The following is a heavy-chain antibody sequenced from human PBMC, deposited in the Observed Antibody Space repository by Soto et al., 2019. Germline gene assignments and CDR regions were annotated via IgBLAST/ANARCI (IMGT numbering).Heavy chain of an antibody. Sequence: GASVKVSCKASGGTFSSYAISWVRQAPGQGLEWMGGIIPIFGTANYAQKFQGRVTITADESTSTAYMELSSLRSEDTAVHYCACLEKDSGYAPRGWFDPWGQGTLVTVSS. CDR1: GGTFSSYA. D-gene: IGHD5-12*01. V-gene: IGHV1-69*13. CDR3: ACLEKDSGYAPRGWFDP. J-gene: IGHJ5*02. CDR2: IIPIFGTA.